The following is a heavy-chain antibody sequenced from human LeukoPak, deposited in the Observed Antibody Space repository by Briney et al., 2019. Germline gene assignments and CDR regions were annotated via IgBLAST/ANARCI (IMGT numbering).Heavy chain of an antibody. CDR2: IYYSGST. J-gene: IGHJ3*02. CDR3: ARDLSDYYGSGSYRPIDAFDI. Sequence: SETLSPTCPVSGGSISSSSYYWGWIRQPPGKGLEWIGSIYYSGSTYYNPSLKSRVTISIDTSKNQFSLKLSPVTAADTAVYYCARDLSDYYGSGSYRPIDAFDIWGQGTMVTVSS. V-gene: IGHV4-39*07. CDR1: GGSISSSSYY. D-gene: IGHD3-10*01.